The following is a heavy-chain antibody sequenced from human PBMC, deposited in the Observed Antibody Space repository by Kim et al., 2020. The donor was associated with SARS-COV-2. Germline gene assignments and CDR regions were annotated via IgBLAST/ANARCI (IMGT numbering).Heavy chain of an antibody. CDR2: IYHSGST. CDR3: ARVPSSSYCSSTSCYTGDY. Sequence: SETLSLTCAVSGGSISSSNWWSWVRQPPGKGLEWIGEIYHSGSTNYNPSLKSRVTISVDKSKNQFSLKLSSVTAADTAVYYCARVPSSSYCSSTSCYTGDYWGQGTLVTVSS. V-gene: IGHV4-4*02. J-gene: IGHJ4*02. CDR1: GGSISSSNW. D-gene: IGHD2-2*02.